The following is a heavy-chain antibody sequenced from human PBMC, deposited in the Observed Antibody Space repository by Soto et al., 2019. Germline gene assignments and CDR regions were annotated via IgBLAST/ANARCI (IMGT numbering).Heavy chain of an antibody. Sequence: PGGSLRRSCAASGFSFSDYAMSWVRQAPGKGLELVSVISESGGSTHYADSVRGRFTVSRDNSKNSLSLRMNSLRDEDTAVYFCAKRSPYSGGWYSPIFDYRGQGA. D-gene: IGHD6-13*01. J-gene: IGHJ4*02. V-gene: IGHV3-23*01. CDR3: AKRSPYSGGWYSPIFDY. CDR2: ISESGGST. CDR1: GFSFSDYA.